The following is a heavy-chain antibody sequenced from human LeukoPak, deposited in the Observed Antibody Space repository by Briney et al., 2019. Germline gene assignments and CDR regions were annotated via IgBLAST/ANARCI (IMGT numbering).Heavy chain of an antibody. V-gene: IGHV1-2*02. D-gene: IGHD3-16*01. CDR1: GYTFTGYY. CDR3: ARDGLGGSGAFDI. Sequence: ASVWVSCKASGYTFTGYYIHWVRQAPGQGLEWMGWINPDSGGTNYAQKFQGGVTMTRDTSISTAYMELSRLRSDDTAVYYCARDGLGGSGAFDIWGHGKIVTVSS. J-gene: IGHJ3*02. CDR2: INPDSGGT.